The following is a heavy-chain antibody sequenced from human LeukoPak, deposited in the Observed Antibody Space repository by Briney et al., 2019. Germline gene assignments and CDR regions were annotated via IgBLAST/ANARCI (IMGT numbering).Heavy chain of an antibody. CDR3: ARDSGNWGYYYYGMDV. CDR1: GYTFTSYG. D-gene: IGHD3-16*01. CDR2: IIPIFGTA. V-gene: IGHV1-69*13. J-gene: IGHJ6*02. Sequence: ASVKVSCKASGYTFTSYGISWVRQAPGQGLEWMGGIIPIFGTANYAQKFQGRVTITADESTSTAYMELSSLRSEDTAVYYCARDSGNWGYYYYGMDVWGQGTTVTVSS.